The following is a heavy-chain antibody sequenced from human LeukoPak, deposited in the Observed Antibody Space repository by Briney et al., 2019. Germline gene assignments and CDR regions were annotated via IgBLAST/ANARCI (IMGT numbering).Heavy chain of an antibody. J-gene: IGHJ4*02. CDR3: ARGDAFSGDH. CDR1: GFTFRNYW. Sequence: GGSLRLSCVASGFTFRNYWMSWVRQAPGRGLEWVANINQDGSEEYYVDSVKGRFTISRDNTKNSLFVQMNSLRADDTAVYYCARGDAFSGDHWGQGTLVTVSS. V-gene: IGHV3-7*04. D-gene: IGHD2-2*01. CDR2: INQDGSEE.